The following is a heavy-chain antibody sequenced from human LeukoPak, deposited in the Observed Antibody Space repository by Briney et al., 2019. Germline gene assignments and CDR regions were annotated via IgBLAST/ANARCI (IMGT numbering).Heavy chain of an antibody. V-gene: IGHV3-21*01. D-gene: IGHD6-13*01. J-gene: IGHJ4*02. CDR3: ARAIAAASSGHDY. CDR1: GFTFSSYS. Sequence: GGSLRLSCAASGFTFSSYSMNWVRQAPGKGLEWVSSISSSSSYIYYADSVKGRFTISRDNAKNSLYLQMNSLRAEDTAVYYCARAIAAASSGHDYWGQGTLVTVSS. CDR2: ISSSSSYI.